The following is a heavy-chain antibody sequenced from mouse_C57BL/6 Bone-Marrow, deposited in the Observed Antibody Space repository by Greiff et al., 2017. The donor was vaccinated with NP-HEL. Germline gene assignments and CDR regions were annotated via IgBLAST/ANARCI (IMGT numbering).Heavy chain of an antibody. CDR2: IFPGSGST. Sequence: VKLQESGAELMKPGASVKLSCKATGYTFTGYWIEWVKQRPGHGLEWIGEIFPGSGSTNYNEKFKGKATFTADTSSNTDYKLLSSLTTEDSAIYYCTRWGTGTEFDYWGQGTTLTVSS. D-gene: IGHD4-1*01. CDR3: TRWGTGTEFDY. J-gene: IGHJ2*01. V-gene: IGHV1-9*01. CDR1: GYTFTGYW.